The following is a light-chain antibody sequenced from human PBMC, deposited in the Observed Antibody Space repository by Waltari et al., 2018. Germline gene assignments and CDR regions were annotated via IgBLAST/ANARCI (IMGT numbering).Light chain of an antibody. CDR2: EVS. J-gene: IGLJ2*01. Sequence: QSALTPPPSASGSPGQSVTISCPGTSTDVGADNSVPLYHRHPGKAPKVMIYEVSKRPSGVPDRFSGSKSGNTASLTVSRLQAEDEADYYCTSYTGNDNSKVFGGGTKLTVL. V-gene: IGLV2-8*01. CDR1: STDVGADNS. CDR3: TSYTGNDNSKV.